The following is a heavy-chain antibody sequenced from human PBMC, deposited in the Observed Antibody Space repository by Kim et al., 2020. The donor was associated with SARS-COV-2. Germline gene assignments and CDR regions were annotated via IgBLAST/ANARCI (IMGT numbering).Heavy chain of an antibody. CDR1: GGSISSYY. D-gene: IGHD2-8*02. V-gene: IGHV4-59*01. Sequence: SETLSLTCTVSGGSISSYYWSWIRQPPGKGLEWIGYIYYSGSTNYNPSLKSRVTISVDTSKNQFSLKLSSVTAADTAVYYCARKVIGVLDYWGQGTLVTVSS. CDR2: IYYSGST. J-gene: IGHJ4*02. CDR3: ARKVIGVLDY.